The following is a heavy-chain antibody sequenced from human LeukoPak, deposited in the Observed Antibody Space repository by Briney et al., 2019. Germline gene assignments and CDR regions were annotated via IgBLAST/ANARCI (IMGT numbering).Heavy chain of an antibody. CDR3: ASWNYNCNYVDAFDI. J-gene: IGHJ3*02. V-gene: IGHV4-4*07. D-gene: IGHD1-7*01. Sequence: SETLSLTCTVSGDSISSYYGSCIRQPAGKGREWIVRIYTSGSTNYNPSLKCRVTMSVDTSKTQFSLKLSSVTAADTAVYYCASWNYNCNYVDAFDIWGQGTMVTVSS. CDR2: IYTSGST. CDR1: GDSISSYY.